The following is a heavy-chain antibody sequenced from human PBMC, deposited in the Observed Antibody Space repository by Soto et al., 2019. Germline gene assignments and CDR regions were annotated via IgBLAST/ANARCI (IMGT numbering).Heavy chain of an antibody. D-gene: IGHD6-13*01. Sequence: GESLKISCKGSGYSFTSYWIGWVRQMPGKGLEWMGIIYPGDSDTRYNPSFQGQVTISADKSISTAYLQWSSLKASDTAMYYCALGAYSSSWSYYYGMDVWGQGTTVTVSS. V-gene: IGHV5-51*01. CDR2: IYPGDSDT. J-gene: IGHJ6*02. CDR3: ALGAYSSSWSYYYGMDV. CDR1: GYSFTSYW.